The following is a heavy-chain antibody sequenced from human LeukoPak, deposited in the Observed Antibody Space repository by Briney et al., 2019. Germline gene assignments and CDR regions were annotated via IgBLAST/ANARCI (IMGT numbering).Heavy chain of an antibody. CDR2: IYYTGST. D-gene: IGHD5-12*01. J-gene: IGHJ2*01. CDR3: ARRIDGGYGGWYSDL. Sequence: SETLSLTCTVSGGSISSSSYYWGWIRQPPGKGLEWIGTIYYTGSTYYNPSLKSRVTISIDTSKNQFSLRLSSVTAADTAVYYCARRIDGGYGGWYSDLWGRGTLVTVSS. CDR1: GGSISSSSYY. V-gene: IGHV4-39*01.